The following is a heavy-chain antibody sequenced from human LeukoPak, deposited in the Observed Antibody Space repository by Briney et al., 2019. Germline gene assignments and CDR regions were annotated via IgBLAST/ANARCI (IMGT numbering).Heavy chain of an antibody. V-gene: IGHV4-38-2*02. J-gene: IGHJ5*02. CDR2: INHSGST. D-gene: IGHD2-2*01. Sequence: SETLSLTCAVSGYSISSGYYWGWIRQPPGKGLEWIGEINHSGSTNYNPSLKNRVTISVDTSKNKFSLKLSSVTAADTAVYYCAREGRQRGFVVVPAAKRNWFDPWGQGTLVIVSS. CDR3: AREGRQRGFVVVPAAKRNWFDP. CDR1: GYSISSGYY.